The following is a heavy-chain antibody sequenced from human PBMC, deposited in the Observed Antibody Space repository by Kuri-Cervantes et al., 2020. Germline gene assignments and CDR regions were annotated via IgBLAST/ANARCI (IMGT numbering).Heavy chain of an antibody. CDR3: ARGSFGYSYGYRYFDY. CDR2: ISAYNGNT. Sequence: PSVKVSCKASGYTFTSYGISWVRQAPGQGLEWMGWISAYNGNTNYAQKLQGRVTMTTDTSTSTAYMELRSLRSDDTAVYYCARGSFGYSYGYRYFDYWGQGTLVTVSS. J-gene: IGHJ4*02. CDR1: GYTFTSYG. D-gene: IGHD5-18*01. V-gene: IGHV1-18*01.